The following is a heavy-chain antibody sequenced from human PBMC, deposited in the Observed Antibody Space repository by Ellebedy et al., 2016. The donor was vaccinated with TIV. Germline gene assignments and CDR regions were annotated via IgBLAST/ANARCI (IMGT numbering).Heavy chain of an antibody. Sequence: GESLKISCKGGGYSFTSYGIGRVRQMPGKGLEWVGNNYPGYCDTRYSPSFQGQVTMSVDKSISTAYLQWSSLKASDTAMYYCARHGGTFYGSGSFQHWGQGTLVTVSS. J-gene: IGHJ1*01. CDR2: NYPGYCDT. V-gene: IGHV5-51*01. CDR3: ARHGGTFYGSGSFQH. CDR1: GYSFTSYG. D-gene: IGHD3-10*01.